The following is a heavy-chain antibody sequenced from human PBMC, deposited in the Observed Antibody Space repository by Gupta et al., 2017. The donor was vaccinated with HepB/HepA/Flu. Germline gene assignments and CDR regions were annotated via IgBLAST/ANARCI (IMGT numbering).Heavy chain of an antibody. Sequence: EVQLLESGGGLVQPGGSLRLSCAASGFTFSSYAMTWVRQAPGKGLEWVSGISVSGGSTYYADSVKGRFTISRDNSKNTLYLQMNSLRAEDTAVYYCAKSITTVRGVIKGIDYWGQGTLVTVSS. V-gene: IGHV3-23*01. CDR3: AKSITTVRGVIKGIDY. CDR2: ISVSGGST. CDR1: GFTFSSYA. D-gene: IGHD3-10*01. J-gene: IGHJ4*02.